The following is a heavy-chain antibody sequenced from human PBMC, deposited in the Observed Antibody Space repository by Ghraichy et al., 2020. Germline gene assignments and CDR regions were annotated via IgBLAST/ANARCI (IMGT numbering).Heavy chain of an antibody. V-gene: IGHV4-39*01. D-gene: IGHD3-16*01. CDR1: GGSISSSSYY. CDR2: IYYSGST. J-gene: IGHJ2*01. Sequence: SQTLSLTCTVSGGSISSSSYYWGWIRQPPGKGLEWIGSIYYSGSTYYNPSLKSRVTISVDTSKNQFSLKLSSVTAADTAVYYCARLSVFDWYFDLWGRGTLVTVSS. CDR3: ARLSVFDWYFDL.